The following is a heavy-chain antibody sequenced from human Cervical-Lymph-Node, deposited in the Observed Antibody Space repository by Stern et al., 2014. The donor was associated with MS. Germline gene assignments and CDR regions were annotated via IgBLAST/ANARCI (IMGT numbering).Heavy chain of an antibody. Sequence: QVQLVQSGGGVVQPGRSLRLSCAASGFTFSSYGMHWVRQAPGKGLEWVAVISYDGCIQYNAHSVKGRFTISRDNSKNTLYLQMNSLRAEDTAVYYCAKDLGGSYYHYYYGMDVWGQGTTVTVSS. D-gene: IGHD1-26*01. V-gene: IGHV3-30*18. CDR2: ISYDGCIQ. J-gene: IGHJ6*02. CDR1: GFTFSSYG. CDR3: AKDLGGSYYHYYYGMDV.